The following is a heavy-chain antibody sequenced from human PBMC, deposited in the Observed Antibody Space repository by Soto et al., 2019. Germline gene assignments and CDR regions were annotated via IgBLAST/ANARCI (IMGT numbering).Heavy chain of an antibody. CDR3: FFQAEDGIRDTVPVSAFLLNRSSDL. J-gene: IGHJ2*01. CDR2: INHSGST. Sequence: KGMEWIGEINHSGSTNYNPYIKSRVTISVDTSKNQFSLKLSSVTAADTAVYYFFFQAEDGIRDTVPVSAFLLNRSSDL. D-gene: IGHD2-15*01. V-gene: IGHV4-34*01.